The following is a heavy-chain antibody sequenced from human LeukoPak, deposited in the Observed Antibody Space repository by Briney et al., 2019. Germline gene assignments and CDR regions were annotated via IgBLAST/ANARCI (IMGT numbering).Heavy chain of an antibody. D-gene: IGHD6-13*01. CDR3: VRGSAAAKNAFDV. CDR2: INTDGSST. CDR1: GFTFSSYW. V-gene: IGHV3-74*01. J-gene: IGHJ3*01. Sequence: GGSLRLSCAASGFTFSSYWMHWVRQAPGKGMVWVSRINTDGSSTNYATSVKGRFTMSRDNAKNTLYLQMSSLTAEDTAVYYCVRGSAAAKNAFDVWGQGTMVSVSS.